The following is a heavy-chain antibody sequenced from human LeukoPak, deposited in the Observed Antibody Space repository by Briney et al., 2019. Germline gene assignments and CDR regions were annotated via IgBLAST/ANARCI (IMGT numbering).Heavy chain of an antibody. Sequence: GGSLRLSCAASGFTCSSYSMNWVRQAPGKGLEWVSSISSSSSYIHYADSVKGRFTISRDNAKNSLYLQMNSLRAEDTAVYYCARRRPRWYFDYWGQGTLVTVSS. J-gene: IGHJ4*02. V-gene: IGHV3-21*01. CDR2: ISSSSSYI. CDR3: ARRRPRWYFDY. CDR1: GFTCSSYS.